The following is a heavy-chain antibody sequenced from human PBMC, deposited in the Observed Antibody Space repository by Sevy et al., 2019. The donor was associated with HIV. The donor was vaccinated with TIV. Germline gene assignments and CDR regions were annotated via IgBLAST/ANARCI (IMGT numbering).Heavy chain of an antibody. J-gene: IGHJ4*02. CDR2: INPNSGGT. CDR1: GYTFTGYY. D-gene: IGHD3-22*01. Sequence: ASVKVSCKASGYTFTGYYMHWVRQAPGQGLEWMGWINPNSGGTNYAQKFQGRVTMTRDTSISTAYMELSRLRSDDTAVYYGARDNYGSSGYYYEYYFDYWGQGTLVTVSS. V-gene: IGHV1-2*02. CDR3: ARDNYGSSGYYYEYYFDY.